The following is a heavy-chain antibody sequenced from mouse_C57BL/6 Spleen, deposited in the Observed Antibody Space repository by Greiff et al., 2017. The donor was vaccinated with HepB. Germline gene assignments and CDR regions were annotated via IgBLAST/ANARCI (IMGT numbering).Heavy chain of an antibody. D-gene: IGHD2-4*01. CDR2: IDPSDSET. CDR1: GYTFTSYW. V-gene: IGHV1-52*01. J-gene: IGHJ3*01. CDR3: ARPYDYDGRGFAY. Sequence: QVQLQQPGAELVRPGSSVKLSCKASGYTFTSYWMHWVKQRPIQGLEWIGNIDPSDSETHYNQKFKDKATLTVDKSSSTAYMQLSSLTSEDSAVYYCARPYDYDGRGFAYWGQGTLVTVSA.